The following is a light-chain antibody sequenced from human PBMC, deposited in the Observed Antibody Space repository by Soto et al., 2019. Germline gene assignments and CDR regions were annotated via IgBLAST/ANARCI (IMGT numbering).Light chain of an antibody. CDR1: QSISSW. J-gene: IGKJ5*01. CDR2: KAS. Sequence: DIQMTQSPSTLSASVGDRVTITCRASQSISSWLAWYQQKPGKAPKLLIYKASSLESGVPSRFSGSGSGTEFPLTISSLQPDDFAAYYCQQDNSYSITFGQGTRLEIK. V-gene: IGKV1-5*03. CDR3: QQDNSYSIT.